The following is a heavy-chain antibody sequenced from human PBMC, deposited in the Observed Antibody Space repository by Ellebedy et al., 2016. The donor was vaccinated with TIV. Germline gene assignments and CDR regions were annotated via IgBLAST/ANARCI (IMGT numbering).Heavy chain of an antibody. V-gene: IGHV3-33*01. CDR3: ARDHFHCSPNNCAPVTVPNYPAGV. CDR1: GFTFMSYG. CDR2: VWYDGNYK. D-gene: IGHD2-15*01. J-gene: IGHJ4*02. Sequence: GESLKISCAASGFTFMSYGMHWVRQAPGKGLEWVAVVWYDGNYKRVADSVRGRFTISRDNSENTVYLQMNSLRAEDTAVYYCARDHFHCSPNNCAPVTVPNYPAGVWGRGTLVTVSA.